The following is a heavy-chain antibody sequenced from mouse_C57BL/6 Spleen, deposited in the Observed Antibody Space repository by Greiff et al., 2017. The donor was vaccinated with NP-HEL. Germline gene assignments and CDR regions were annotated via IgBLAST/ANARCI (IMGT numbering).Heavy chain of an antibody. CDR2: IYPGDGDT. CDR1: GYAFSSYW. V-gene: IGHV1-80*01. CDR3: ASYYGSREPRYFDY. J-gene: IGHJ2*01. Sequence: QVQLQQSGAELVKPGASVKISCKASGYAFSSYWMNWVKQRPGKGLEWIGQIYPGDGDTNYNGKFKGKATLTADKSSSTAYMQLSSLTSEDSAVYFCASYYGSREPRYFDYWGQGTTLTVSS. D-gene: IGHD1-1*01.